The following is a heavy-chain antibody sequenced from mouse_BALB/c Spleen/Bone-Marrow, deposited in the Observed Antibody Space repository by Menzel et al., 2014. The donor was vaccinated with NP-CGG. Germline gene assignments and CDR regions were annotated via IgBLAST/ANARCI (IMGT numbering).Heavy chain of an antibody. CDR1: GFSLTSYG. J-gene: IGHJ4*01. CDR3: ARREISTGYAMDY. D-gene: IGHD1-1*01. V-gene: IGHV2-9*02. CDR2: IWAGGST. Sequence: VKLVESGPGLVAPPQSLSITCTVSGFSLTSYGVHWVRQPPGKGLEWLGVIWAGGSTNYNSALMSRLSISKDNSKSQVFLKMNSLQTDDPAMYYCARREISTGYAMDYWGQGTSVTVSS.